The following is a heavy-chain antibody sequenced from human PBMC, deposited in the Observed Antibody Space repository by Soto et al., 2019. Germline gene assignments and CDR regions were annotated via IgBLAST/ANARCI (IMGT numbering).Heavy chain of an antibody. J-gene: IGHJ6*02. Sequence: ASVKVSCKASGYTFSSYYMNWVRQAPGQGLEWLGIINPSGGYTTYAQRFLGRVTMTSDTSTSTVHMELGSLTSEDTAVYYCARAGGGLRLVYYYYGMDVWGQGTTVTVSS. D-gene: IGHD5-12*01. CDR1: GYTFSSYY. CDR3: ARAGGGLRLVYYYYGMDV. V-gene: IGHV1-46*01. CDR2: INPSGGYT.